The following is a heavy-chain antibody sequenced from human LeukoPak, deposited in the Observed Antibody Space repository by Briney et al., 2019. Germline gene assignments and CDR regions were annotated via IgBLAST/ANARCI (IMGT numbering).Heavy chain of an antibody. CDR2: NKSKTDGGTT. CDR3: TTRRDG. CDR1: GFTFSNAW. D-gene: IGHD5-24*01. J-gene: IGHJ4*02. V-gene: IGHV3-15*01. Sequence: GGSLRLSCAASGFTFSNAWMSWVRQAPGKGLEWVGRNKSKTDGGTTDYAAPVKGRFTISRDDSKNTLYLQMNSLKTEDTAVYYCTTRRDGWGQGTLVTVSS.